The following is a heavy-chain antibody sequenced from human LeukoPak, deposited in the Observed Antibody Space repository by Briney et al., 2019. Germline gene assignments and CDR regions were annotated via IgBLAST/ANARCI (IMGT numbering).Heavy chain of an antibody. CDR1: GYTFTGYY. J-gene: IGHJ6*02. V-gene: IGHV1-2*06. CDR3: ARDRDGLYYYYYGMDV. D-gene: IGHD5-24*01. CDR2: INPNSGGT. Sequence: ASVKVSCKASGYTFTGYYMHWVRQAPGQGLEWMGRINPNSGGTNYAQKFQGRVTMTRDTSISTVYMELSRLRSDDTAVYYCARDRDGLYYYYYGMDVWGQGTTVTVSS.